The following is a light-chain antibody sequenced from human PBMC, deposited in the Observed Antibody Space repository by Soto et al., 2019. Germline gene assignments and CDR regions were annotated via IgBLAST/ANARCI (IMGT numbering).Light chain of an antibody. CDR3: NSYTTTRTLNV. CDR1: SSDVGTYNY. CDR2: EVS. Sequence: QSALTQPASVSGSPGQSITISCTGTSSDVGTYNYVYWYQQHPGKAPKLLIYEVSNRPSGVSNRFSGSKSGNTASLTISGLQAEDEADYYCNSYTTTRTLNVFGTGTKLTVL. V-gene: IGLV2-14*01. J-gene: IGLJ1*01.